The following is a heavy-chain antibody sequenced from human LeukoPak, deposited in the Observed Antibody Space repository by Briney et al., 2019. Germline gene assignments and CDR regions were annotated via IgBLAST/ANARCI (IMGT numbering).Heavy chain of an antibody. Sequence: SETLSLTCTVSSDSISTYYWGWIRQPPGKGLEWIGSIYYSGSTYYNPSLKSRVTISVDTSKSQFSLNLSSVTAADTAVYYCARMTTVVTVDYWGQGTLVAVSS. CDR1: SDSISTYY. D-gene: IGHD4-23*01. J-gene: IGHJ4*01. CDR2: IYYSGST. CDR3: ARMTTVVTVDY. V-gene: IGHV4-39*07.